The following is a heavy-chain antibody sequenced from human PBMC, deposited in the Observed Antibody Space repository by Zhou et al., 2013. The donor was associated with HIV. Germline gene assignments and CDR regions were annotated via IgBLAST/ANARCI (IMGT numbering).Heavy chain of an antibody. CDR1: GGTFSSYA. J-gene: IGHJ6*03. V-gene: IGHV1-69*05. CDR3: ASHYCGGDCRYHYYYYYMDV. D-gene: IGHD2-21*01. Sequence: QVQLVQSGPEVKKPGSPVKISCKASGGTFSSYAISWVRQAPGQGLEWMGGIIPIFGTANYAQKFQGRVTITTDESTSTAYMELSSLRSEDTAVYYCASHYCGGDCRYHYYYYYMDVWAKGPRSPSP. CDR2: IIPIFGTA.